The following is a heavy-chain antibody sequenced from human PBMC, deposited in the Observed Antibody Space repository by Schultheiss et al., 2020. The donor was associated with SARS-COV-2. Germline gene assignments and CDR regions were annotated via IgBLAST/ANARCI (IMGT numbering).Heavy chain of an antibody. D-gene: IGHD7-27*01. V-gene: IGHV4-59*01. CDR2: IYYSGST. Sequence: SETLSLTCTVSGGSISSYYWSWIRQPPGKGLEWIGYIYYSGSTNYNPSLKSRVTISVDTSKNQFSLKLSSVTAADTAVYYCARVRSATGVSDPVRFFDYWGQGTLVTVSS. CDR3: ARVRSATGVSDPVRFFDY. CDR1: GGSISSYY. J-gene: IGHJ4*02.